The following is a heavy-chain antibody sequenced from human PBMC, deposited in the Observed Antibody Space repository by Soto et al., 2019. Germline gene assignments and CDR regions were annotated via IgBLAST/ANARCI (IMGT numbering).Heavy chain of an antibody. D-gene: IGHD3-22*01. J-gene: IGHJ4*02. Sequence: GGSLRLSCAASGFTFNTYAMSWVRQAPGEGLEWVSAISASGVSTNYADSVKGRFTISRDNYKNTLYLQMSSLRAEDTAVYYCTKARESSGSYRPFDYWGQGTLVTVLL. CDR3: TKARESSGSYRPFDY. V-gene: IGHV3-23*01. CDR1: GFTFNTYA. CDR2: ISASGVST.